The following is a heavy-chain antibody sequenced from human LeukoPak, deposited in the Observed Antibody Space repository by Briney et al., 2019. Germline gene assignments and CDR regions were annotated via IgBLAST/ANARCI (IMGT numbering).Heavy chain of an antibody. Sequence: GRSLRLSCAASGFTFSSYGMHWVRQAPGKGLEWVAVISYDGSNKYYADSVKGRFTISRDNSKNTLYLQMNGLRAEDTAVYYCAKDHYGSGVYYGMDVWGQGTTVTVSS. J-gene: IGHJ6*02. V-gene: IGHV3-30*18. CDR1: GFTFSSYG. CDR2: ISYDGSNK. D-gene: IGHD3-10*01. CDR3: AKDHYGSGVYYGMDV.